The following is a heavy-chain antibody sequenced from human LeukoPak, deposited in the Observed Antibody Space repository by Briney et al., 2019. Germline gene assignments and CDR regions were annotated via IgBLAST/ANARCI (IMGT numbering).Heavy chain of an antibody. CDR3: ATGVVAANDAFDI. V-gene: IGHV1-46*01. J-gene: IGHJ3*02. Sequence: ASVKVSCKASGYTFTSYYMHWVRQAPGQGLEWMGIINPSGGSTSYAQKFQGRVTMTRDMSTSTAYMELRSLRSDDTAVYYCATGVVAANDAFDIWGQGTMVTVSS. CDR1: GYTFTSYY. CDR2: INPSGGST. D-gene: IGHD2-15*01.